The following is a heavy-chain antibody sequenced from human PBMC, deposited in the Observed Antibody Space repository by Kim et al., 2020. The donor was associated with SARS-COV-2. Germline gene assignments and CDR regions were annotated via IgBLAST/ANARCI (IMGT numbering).Heavy chain of an antibody. CDR1: GFSFSNSG. CDR3: ARDPPHGALDY. V-gene: IGHV3-7*01. Sequence: GGSLRLSCVASGFSFSNSGMSWVRQIPGKGLEWVADMKCDGSTIVYVDSLRGRFTISRDNTKNSLNLQMNSLTVEDTGVYFCARDPPHGALDYWGPGTLVTVSS. J-gene: IGHJ4*02. CDR2: MKCDGSTI. D-gene: IGHD4-17*01.